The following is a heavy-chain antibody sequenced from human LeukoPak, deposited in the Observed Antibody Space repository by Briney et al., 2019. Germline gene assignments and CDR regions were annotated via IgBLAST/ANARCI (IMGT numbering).Heavy chain of an antibody. CDR3: ARDLSSLDWFDP. J-gene: IGHJ5*02. CDR2: ISYDGSNK. CDR1: GFTFSSYA. V-gene: IGHV3-30-3*01. Sequence: GRSLRLPCAASGFTFSSYAMHWVRQAPGKGLEWVAVISYDGSNKYYADSVKGRFTISRDNSKNTLYLQMNSLRAEDTAVYYCARDLSSLDWFDPWGQGTLVTVSS. D-gene: IGHD6-13*01.